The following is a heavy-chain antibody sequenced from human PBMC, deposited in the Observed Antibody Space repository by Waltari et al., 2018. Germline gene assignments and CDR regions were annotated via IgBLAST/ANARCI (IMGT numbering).Heavy chain of an antibody. D-gene: IGHD6-13*01. V-gene: IGHV1-69*04. CDR2: IIPILGIA. CDR1: GGTFSSYA. Sequence: QVQLVQSGAAVKKPGSSVKVSCKASGGTFSSYALSWVRQAPGQGLEWMGGIIPILGIANYAQKFQGRVTITADESTSTAYMELSSLRSEDTAVYYCASYGSSWGSNPWGQGTLVTVSS. CDR3: ASYGSSWGSNP. J-gene: IGHJ5*02.